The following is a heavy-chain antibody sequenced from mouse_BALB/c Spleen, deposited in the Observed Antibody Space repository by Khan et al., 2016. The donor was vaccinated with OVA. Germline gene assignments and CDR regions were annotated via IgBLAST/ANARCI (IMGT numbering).Heavy chain of an antibody. Sequence: VKLQESGAELAKPGASVKMSCKASGYTFTSYWMHWVKQRPGQGLEWIGYINPSTGYSEYNQKFKDKATLTADKSSSTAYMQLSSLTSDDSAVYYCANHGRSSAWLAYWGQGTLVTVSA. V-gene: IGHV1-7*01. CDR2: INPSTGYS. D-gene: IGHD1-1*01. J-gene: IGHJ3*01. CDR1: GYTFTSYW. CDR3: ANHGRSSAWLAY.